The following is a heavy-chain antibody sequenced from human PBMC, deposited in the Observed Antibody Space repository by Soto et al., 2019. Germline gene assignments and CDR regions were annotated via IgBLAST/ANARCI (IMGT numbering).Heavy chain of an antibody. CDR1: GFIFSNFV. J-gene: IGHJ4*02. CDR3: ARDGKYFDTSGYFDY. Sequence: EVQLLESGGGLVQPGGSLRLSCAASGFIFSNFVMGWVRRAPGKGLEWVSAIGGTSGSTYYPESVRGRFTISRDNSRNTVSLQLNRLRVEDTAVYYCARDGKYFDTSGYFDYWGQGTLVTVSS. CDR2: IGGTSGST. D-gene: IGHD3-22*01. V-gene: IGHV3-23*01.